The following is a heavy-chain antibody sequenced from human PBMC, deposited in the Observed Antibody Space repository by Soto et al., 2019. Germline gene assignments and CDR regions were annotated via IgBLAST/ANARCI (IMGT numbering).Heavy chain of an antibody. D-gene: IGHD3-10*01. CDR3: ARERGSGSFRNYYYMDV. J-gene: IGHJ6*03. Sequence: EVQLVESGGGLVKPGGPLRLSCAASGFTFSSYSMNWVRQAPGKGLEWVSSISSSSTYIYHADSVKGRFTISRDNAKNSLYLQMNSLRAEDTAVYYCARERGSGSFRNYYYMDVWGKGTTVTVSS. V-gene: IGHV3-21*01. CDR1: GFTFSSYS. CDR2: ISSSSTYI.